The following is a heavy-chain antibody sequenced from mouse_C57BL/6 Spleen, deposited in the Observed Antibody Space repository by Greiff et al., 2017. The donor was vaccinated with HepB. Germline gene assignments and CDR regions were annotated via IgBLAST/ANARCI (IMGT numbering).Heavy chain of an antibody. D-gene: IGHD1-1*01. V-gene: IGHV5-15*01. CDR2: ISNLAYSI. CDR1: GFTFSDYG. CDR3: ARHGDYYGSSSTWFAY. J-gene: IGHJ3*01. Sequence: EVQWVESGGGLVQPGGSLKLSCAASGFTFSDYGMAWVRQAPRKGPEWVAFISNLAYSIYYADTVTGRFTISRENAKNTLYLEMSSLRSEDTAMYYCARHGDYYGSSSTWFAYWGQGTLVTVSA.